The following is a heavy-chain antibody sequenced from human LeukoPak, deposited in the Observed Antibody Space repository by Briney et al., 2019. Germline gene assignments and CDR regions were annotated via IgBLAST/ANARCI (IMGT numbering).Heavy chain of an antibody. CDR1: GFTFSSYG. CDR2: ISYDGSNK. D-gene: IGHD5-18*01. Sequence: PGGSLRLSCAASGFTFSSYGMHWVRQAPGKGLEWVAVISYDGSNKYYADSVKGRFTISRDNSKNTLYLQMNSLRAEDTAVYYCARGSDTAMAPGVDYWGQGTLVTVSS. V-gene: IGHV3-30*03. J-gene: IGHJ4*02. CDR3: ARGSDTAMAPGVDY.